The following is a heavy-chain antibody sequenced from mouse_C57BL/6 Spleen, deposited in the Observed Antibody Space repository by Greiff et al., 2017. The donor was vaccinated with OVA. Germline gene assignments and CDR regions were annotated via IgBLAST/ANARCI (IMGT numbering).Heavy chain of an antibody. CDR1: GFSLTSYG. J-gene: IGHJ4*01. CDR2: IWSDGST. Sequence: VMLVESGPGLVAPSQSLSITCTVSGFSLTSYGVHWVRQPPGKGLEWLVVIWSDGSTTYNSALKSRLSISKDNSKSQVFLKMNSLQTDDTAMYYCARHIYYDYDYYAMDYWGQGTSVTVSS. V-gene: IGHV2-6-1*01. D-gene: IGHD2-4*01. CDR3: ARHIYYDYDYYAMDY.